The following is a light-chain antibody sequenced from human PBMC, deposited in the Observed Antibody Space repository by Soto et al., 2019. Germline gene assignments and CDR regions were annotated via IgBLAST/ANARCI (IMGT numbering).Light chain of an antibody. J-gene: IGLJ2*01. Sequence: QSVLTQPASVSGSPGQSITISCAGTSSDVGGYNWVSWYQQHPGKAPKLMIYDVSDRPSGVSNRFSGSKSGNTASLTISGIQAEDEADYYCSSYTSSSPVVFGGGTKLTVL. CDR1: SSDVGGYNW. CDR3: SSYTSSSPVV. V-gene: IGLV2-14*01. CDR2: DVS.